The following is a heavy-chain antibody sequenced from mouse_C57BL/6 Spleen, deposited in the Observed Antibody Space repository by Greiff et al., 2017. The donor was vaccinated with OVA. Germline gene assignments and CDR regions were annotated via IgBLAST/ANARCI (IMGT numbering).Heavy chain of an antibody. J-gene: IGHJ3*01. CDR1: GYTFTSYW. CDR3: ARGITTVVATDAY. CDR2: IHPNSGST. D-gene: IGHD1-1*01. Sequence: VQLQQPGAELVKPGASVKLSCKASGYTFTSYWMHWVKQRPGQGLEWIGMIHPNSGSTNYNEKFKSKATLTVDKSSSTAYMQRSSLTSEDSAVYYCARGITTVVATDAYWGQGTLVTVSA. V-gene: IGHV1-64*01.